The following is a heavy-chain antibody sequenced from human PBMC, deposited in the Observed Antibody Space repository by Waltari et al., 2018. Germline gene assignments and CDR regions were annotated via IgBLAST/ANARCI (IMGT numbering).Heavy chain of an antibody. CDR1: GYTFTSYD. V-gene: IGHV1-8*03. J-gene: IGHJ6*02. CDR2: MNPNSGNT. D-gene: IGHD2-15*01. CDR3: ARFPSFSVLPYYYYYYGMDV. Sequence: QVQLVQSGAEVKKPGASVKVSCKASGYTFTSYDINWVRQATGQGLEWMGWMNPNSGNTGYAQKFQGRVTITRNTSISTAYMELSSLRSEDTAVYYCARFPSFSVLPYYYYYYGMDVWGQGTTVTVSS.